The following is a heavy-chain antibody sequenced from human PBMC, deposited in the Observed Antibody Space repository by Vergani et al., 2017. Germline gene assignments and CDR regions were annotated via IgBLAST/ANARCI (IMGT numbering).Heavy chain of an antibody. J-gene: IGHJ4*02. Sequence: VSCKASGGTFSSYAISWVRQAPGQGLEWMGGIIPIFGTANYAQKFQGRVTITADESTSTAYMELSSLRSEDTAVYYCARSYYDSSGYYPFDYWGQGTLVTVSS. D-gene: IGHD3-22*01. V-gene: IGHV1-69*01. CDR1: GGTFSSYA. CDR2: IIPIFGTA. CDR3: ARSYYDSSGYYPFDY.